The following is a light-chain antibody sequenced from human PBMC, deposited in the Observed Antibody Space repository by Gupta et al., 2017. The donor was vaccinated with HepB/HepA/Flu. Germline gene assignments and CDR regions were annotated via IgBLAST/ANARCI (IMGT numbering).Light chain of an antibody. J-gene: IGKJ5*01. CDR2: WSS. CDR1: QTLLYNNKNF. Sequence: IVMTQSPDSLAVSLGERATINCKSSQTLLYNNKNFLGCLLQKPGQPPKLLFSWSSTRESGVPGPFSGSASGADFTLTISILHAEDVAVYYCHQEVGVPNTFGQGTQLEIK. CDR3: HQEVGVPNT. V-gene: IGKV4-1*01.